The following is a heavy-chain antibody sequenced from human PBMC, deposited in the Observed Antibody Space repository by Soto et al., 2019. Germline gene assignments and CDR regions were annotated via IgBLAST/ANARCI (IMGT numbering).Heavy chain of an antibody. CDR3: ARIGAAHAFDI. D-gene: IGHD6-6*01. V-gene: IGHV3-21*01. Sequence: GGSLRLSCAASGFTFSSYSMNWVRQAPGKGLEWVSSISSSSSYIYYADSVKGRFTISRDNAKNSLYLQMNSLRAEDAAVYYCARIGAAHAFDIWGQGTMVTVSS. CDR1: GFTFSSYS. J-gene: IGHJ3*02. CDR2: ISSSSSYI.